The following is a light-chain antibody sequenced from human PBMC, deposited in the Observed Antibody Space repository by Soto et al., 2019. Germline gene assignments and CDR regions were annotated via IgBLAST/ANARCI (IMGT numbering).Light chain of an antibody. CDR1: QSVSNNY. V-gene: IGKV3-20*01. CDR2: GAS. CDR3: QQANSFPLT. Sequence: EIVLTQSPGTLSLSPGERATLSCRASQSVSNNYLAWCQQKPGQAPRVIMYGASRRATGIPDRFSGGGSGTDFTLTISSLQPEDFATYYCQQANSFPLTFGGGTKVDIK. J-gene: IGKJ4*01.